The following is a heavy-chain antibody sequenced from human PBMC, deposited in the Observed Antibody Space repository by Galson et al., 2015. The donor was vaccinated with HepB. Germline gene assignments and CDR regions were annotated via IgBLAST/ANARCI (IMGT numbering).Heavy chain of an antibody. D-gene: IGHD6-19*01. CDR2: INAGNGNT. V-gene: IGHV1-3*01. CDR3: ARDLGYSSGWYGSPRFVFDY. Sequence: SVKVSCKASGYTFTSYAMHWVRQAPGQRLEWMGWINAGNGNTKYSQKFQGRVTITRDTSASTAYMELSSLRSEDTAVYYCARDLGYSSGWYGSPRFVFDYWGQGTLVTVSS. CDR1: GYTFTSYA. J-gene: IGHJ4*02.